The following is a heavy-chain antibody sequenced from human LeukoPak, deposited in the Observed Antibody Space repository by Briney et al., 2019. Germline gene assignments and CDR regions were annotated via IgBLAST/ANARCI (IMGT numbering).Heavy chain of an antibody. CDR3: AKDLIKIGESPNHFYAMDV. Sequence: GGPLRLSCAASRFTFTSDAMHWVRQAPGMGLEWGAVISHDGSNQYYAASVKGRFTISRDNSKNTLCLQMDSLGPEDTAVYFCAKDLIKIGESPNHFYAMDVWGHGTTVTVSS. V-gene: IGHV3-30*18. D-gene: IGHD3-10*01. CDR2: ISHDGSNQ. J-gene: IGHJ6*02. CDR1: RFTFTSDA.